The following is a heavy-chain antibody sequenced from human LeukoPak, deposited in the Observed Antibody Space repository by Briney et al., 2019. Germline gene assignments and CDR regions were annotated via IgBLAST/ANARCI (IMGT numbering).Heavy chain of an antibody. V-gene: IGHV3-23*01. CDR1: GFTFSSYA. CDR3: AKVKTAVTTHFDY. CDR2: ISGSGGSI. D-gene: IGHD4-17*01. J-gene: IGHJ4*02. Sequence: GGSLRLSCAAPGFTFSSYAMTWVRQAPGQGLEWVSTISGSGGSIYYADSVKGRFTISRDNSKNTLYLQMNSLRAEDTALYYCAKVKTAVTTHFDYWGQGTLVTVSS.